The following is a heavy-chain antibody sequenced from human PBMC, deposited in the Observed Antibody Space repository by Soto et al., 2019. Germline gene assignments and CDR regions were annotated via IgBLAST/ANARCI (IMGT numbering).Heavy chain of an antibody. V-gene: IGHV4-31*03. CDR1: GGSISSGGYY. CDR2: IYYSGST. CDR3: ARNGCSSTSCYGPDPYGMDV. Sequence: PSETLSLTCTVSGGSISSGGYYWSWIRQHPGKGLEWIGYIYYSGSTYYNPSLKSRVTISVDTSKNQFSPKLSSVTAADTAVYYCARNGCSSTSCYGPDPYGMDVWGQGTTVTVSS. D-gene: IGHD2-2*01. J-gene: IGHJ6*02.